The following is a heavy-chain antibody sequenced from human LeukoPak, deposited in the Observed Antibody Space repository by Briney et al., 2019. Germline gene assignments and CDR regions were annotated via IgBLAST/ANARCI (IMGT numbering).Heavy chain of an antibody. Sequence: GGSLRLSCAASGFTFSSYGMHWVRQAPGKGLEWVAFIRYDGSNKYYADSVKGRFTISRDNSKNTLYLQMNSLRAEDTAVYYCAKTVAGILPHAFDIWGQGTMVTVSS. V-gene: IGHV3-30*02. J-gene: IGHJ3*02. D-gene: IGHD6-19*01. CDR2: IRYDGSNK. CDR3: AKTVAGILPHAFDI. CDR1: GFTFSSYG.